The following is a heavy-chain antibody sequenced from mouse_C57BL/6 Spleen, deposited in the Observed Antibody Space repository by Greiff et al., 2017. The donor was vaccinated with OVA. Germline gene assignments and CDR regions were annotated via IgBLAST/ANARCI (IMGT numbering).Heavy chain of an antibody. J-gene: IGHJ3*01. CDR2: ISSGSSTI. CDR1: GFTFSDYG. Sequence: DVMLVESGGGLVKPGGSLKLSCAASGFTFSDYGMHWVRQAPEKGLEWVAYISSGSSTIYYADTVKGRFTISRDNAKNTLFLQMTSLRSEDTAMYYCARAPIYYDYDVGFAYWGQGTLVTVSA. V-gene: IGHV5-17*01. D-gene: IGHD2-4*01. CDR3: ARAPIYYDYDVGFAY.